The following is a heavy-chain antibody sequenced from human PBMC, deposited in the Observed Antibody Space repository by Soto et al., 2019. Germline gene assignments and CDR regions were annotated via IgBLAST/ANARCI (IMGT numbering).Heavy chain of an antibody. CDR2: IDPEDGEK. D-gene: IGHD6-19*01. V-gene: IGHV1-69-2*01. J-gene: IGHJ4*02. CDR1: GYTFTDYY. Sequence: EVQLVQSGAEVKKPGATVKISCKVSGYTFTDYYMHWVQQAPGKGLEWMGLIDPEDGEKIYAEKFQGRVTITADTSTDTTYMELSSLRSEDTAGYYCATQMSVGYSSGWFDYWGQGTLVTVSS. CDR3: ATQMSVGYSSGWFDY.